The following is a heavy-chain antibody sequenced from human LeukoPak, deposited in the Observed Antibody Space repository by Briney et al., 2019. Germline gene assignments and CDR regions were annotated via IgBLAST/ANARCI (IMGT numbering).Heavy chain of an antibody. CDR2: ISGSGGST. D-gene: IGHD3-22*01. CDR3: AKDQEYYYDRRGIDY. J-gene: IGHJ4*02. V-gene: IGHV3-23*01. CDR1: GFTLSSYA. Sequence: GGSLRLSCAASGFTLSSYAMSWVRQAPGKGLEWVSAISGSGGSTYYADSVKGRFTISRDNSKNTLYLQMNSLRAEDTAVYYCAKDQEYYYDRRGIDYWGQGTLVTVSS.